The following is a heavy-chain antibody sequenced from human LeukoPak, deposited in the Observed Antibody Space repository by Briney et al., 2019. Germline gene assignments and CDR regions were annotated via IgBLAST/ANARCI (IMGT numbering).Heavy chain of an antibody. CDR3: ATYGSGMRSAFDI. J-gene: IGHJ3*02. V-gene: IGHV4-39*01. Sequence: PSETLSLTCTVSGGSISSSSYYWGWIRQPPGKGLEWIGSIYYSGSTYYNPSLKSRVTISVDTSKNQFSLKLSSVTAADTAVYYCATYGSGMRSAFDIWGQGTMVTVSS. D-gene: IGHD3-10*01. CDR1: GGSISSSSYY. CDR2: IYYSGST.